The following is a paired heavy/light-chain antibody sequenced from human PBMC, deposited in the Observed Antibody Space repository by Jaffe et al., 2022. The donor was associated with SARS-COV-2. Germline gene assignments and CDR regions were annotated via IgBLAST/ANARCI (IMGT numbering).Heavy chain of an antibody. J-gene: IGHJ4*02. D-gene: IGHD3-16*01. CDR2: IWYDGTNE. V-gene: IGHV3-33*01. Sequence: QVQLVESGGGVVQPGRSLRLSCAASGFTFSTYGMHWVRQAPGKGLEWVAVIWYDGTNEYYADSVKGRFTISRDNSKNTLYLQMNSLRAEDTAVYYCGRDWGGGNSGYIHYWGQGTLVTVSS. CDR3: GRDWGGGNSGYIHY. CDR1: GFTFSTYG.
Light chain of an antibody. V-gene: IGKV1D-16*01. Sequence: DIQMTQSPSSLSASVGDRVTITCRASQGISRWCAWYQQKPEKAPKSLIYAASTLQSGVPSRFSGSGSGTDFTLTISSLQPEDFATYYCQQYDSNPQSFGQGTKVEMK. CDR3: QQYDSNPQS. CDR1: QGISRW. CDR2: AAS. J-gene: IGKJ2*03.